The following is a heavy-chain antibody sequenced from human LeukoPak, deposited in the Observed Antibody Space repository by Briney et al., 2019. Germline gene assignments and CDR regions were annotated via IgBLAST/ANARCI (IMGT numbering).Heavy chain of an antibody. D-gene: IGHD1-14*01. CDR3: ARLPEV. J-gene: IGHJ4*02. V-gene: IGHV4-34*01. CDR1: GGSFSGYY. CDR2: INHSGST. Sequence: SETLSLTCAVYGGSFSGYYWNWIRQPPGKGLEWIGEINHSGSTNYIPSLKSRVTISVDTSKNQFSLKLSSVTAADTAVYYCARLPEVWGQGTLVTVSS.